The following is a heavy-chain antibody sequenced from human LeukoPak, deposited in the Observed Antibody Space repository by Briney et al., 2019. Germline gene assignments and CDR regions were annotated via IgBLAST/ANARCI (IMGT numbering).Heavy chain of an antibody. J-gene: IGHJ4*02. D-gene: IGHD1-26*01. Sequence: GSLRLSCAASGFTFSSYAMSWVRQAPGKGLEWVSAISGSGGSTYYADSVKGRFTISRDNSKNTLYLLMNSLRAEDTAIYYCAKSRMGVVGANLDYWGQGTLVTVS. CDR2: ISGSGGST. CDR3: AKSRMGVVGANLDY. CDR1: GFTFSSYA. V-gene: IGHV3-23*01.